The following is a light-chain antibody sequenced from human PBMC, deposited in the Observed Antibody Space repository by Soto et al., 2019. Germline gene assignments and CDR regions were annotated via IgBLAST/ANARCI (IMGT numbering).Light chain of an antibody. CDR2: SNN. Sequence: QSVLTQPPSASGTPGQRVTISCSGSSSNIGSNNVNWYQQLPGTAPKLLMFSNNQRPSGVPDRFSGSRSGTSASLAISGLQSEDEADYYCAAWDDSLKGAVFGGGTKLTVL. V-gene: IGLV1-44*01. CDR3: AAWDDSLKGAV. CDR1: SSNIGSNN. J-gene: IGLJ2*01.